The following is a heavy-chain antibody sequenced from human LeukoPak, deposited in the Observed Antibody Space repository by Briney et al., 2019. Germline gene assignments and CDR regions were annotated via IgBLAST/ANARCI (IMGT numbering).Heavy chain of an antibody. CDR3: ARDSGSYPYYYYYMDV. Sequence: SVKVSCKASGGTFSSYAISWVRQAPGQGLEWMGGIIPIFGTANYAQKFQGRVTITADESTSTAYMELSSLRSEDTAVYYCARDSGSYPYYYYYMDVWGKGTTVTISS. J-gene: IGHJ6*03. CDR1: GGTFSSYA. V-gene: IGHV1-69*13. CDR2: IIPIFGTA. D-gene: IGHD1-26*01.